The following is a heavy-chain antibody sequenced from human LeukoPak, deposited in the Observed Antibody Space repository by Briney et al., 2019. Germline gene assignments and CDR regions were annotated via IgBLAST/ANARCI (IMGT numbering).Heavy chain of an antibody. J-gene: IGHJ4*02. V-gene: IGHV3-23*01. CDR2: ISGSGGST. Sequence: QPGGSLRLSCAASGFTFSSYAMSWVRQAPGKGLEWVSAISGSGGSTYYADSVKGRFTISRDNSKNTLYLQMNSLRAEDMAVYYCAKGHSGYDYSDYWGQGTLVTVSS. D-gene: IGHD5-12*01. CDR1: GFTFSSYA. CDR3: AKGHSGYDYSDY.